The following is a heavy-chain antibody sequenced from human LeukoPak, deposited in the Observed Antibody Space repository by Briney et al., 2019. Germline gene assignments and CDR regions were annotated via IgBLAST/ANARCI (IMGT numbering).Heavy chain of an antibody. CDR3: ARGGLTFGGVISGEGLNWFDP. D-gene: IGHD3-16*01. CDR1: GYTFTGYY. CDR2: INPNSGGT. V-gene: IGHV1-2*04. J-gene: IGHJ5*02. Sequence: ASVKVSCKASGYTFTGYYMHWVRQAPGQGLEWMGWINPNSGGTNYAQKFQGWVTMTRDTSISTAYMKLSRLRSDDTAVYYCARGGLTFGGVISGEGLNWFDPWGRGTLVTVSS.